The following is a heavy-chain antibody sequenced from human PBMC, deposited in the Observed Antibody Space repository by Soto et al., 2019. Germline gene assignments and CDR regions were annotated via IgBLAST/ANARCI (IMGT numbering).Heavy chain of an antibody. CDR3: ARSSGYYYVDD. CDR1: GYTFTSYA. J-gene: IGHJ4*02. V-gene: IGHV1-3*01. CDR2: INAGNGNT. Sequence: QVQLMQSGAEVKKPGASVKVSCKASGYTFTSYAMHWVRQAPGQRLEWMGWINAGNGNTKSSQKFQGRVTITRDTAASTAYMELISLRSEDTDVYYCARSSGYYYVDDWGQGTLVTVSS. D-gene: IGHD3-22*01.